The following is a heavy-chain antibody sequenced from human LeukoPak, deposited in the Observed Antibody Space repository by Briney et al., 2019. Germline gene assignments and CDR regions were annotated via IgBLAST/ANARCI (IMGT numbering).Heavy chain of an antibody. D-gene: IGHD3-10*01. CDR3: ASTRFYGSGSYYNDYYYYGMDV. V-gene: IGHV3-21*04. Sequence: GGSLRLSCAASGFTFSSYSMNWVRQAPGKGLEWVSSISSSSSYIYYADSVKGRFTISRDNAKNSLYLQMNSLRAEDTAVYYCASTRFYGSGSYYNDYYYYGMDVWGQGTTVTVSS. CDR1: GFTFSSYS. J-gene: IGHJ6*02. CDR2: ISSSSSYI.